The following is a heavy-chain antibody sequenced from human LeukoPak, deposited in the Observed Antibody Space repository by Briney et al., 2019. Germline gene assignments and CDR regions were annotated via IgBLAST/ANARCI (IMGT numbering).Heavy chain of an antibody. D-gene: IGHD3-3*01. CDR3: ASPGLRFLEWVHAFDI. J-gene: IGHJ3*02. Sequence: NSSETLSLTCTVSGGSISSSSYYWGWIRQPPGKGLEWIGSIYYSGSTYYNPSLKSRVTISVDTSKNQFSLKLSSVTAADTAVYYCASPGLRFLEWVHAFDIWGQGTMVTVSS. CDR1: GGSISSSSYY. V-gene: IGHV4-39*07. CDR2: IYYSGST.